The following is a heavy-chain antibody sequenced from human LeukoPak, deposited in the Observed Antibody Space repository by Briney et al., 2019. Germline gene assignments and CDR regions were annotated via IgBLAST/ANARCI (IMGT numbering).Heavy chain of an antibody. CDR2: IWSVGGAE. V-gene: IGHV3-33*01. CDR1: GFTFSSYG. CDR3: ARDRGMVGQFDP. D-gene: IGHD2-8*01. J-gene: IGHJ5*02. Sequence: GGSLRLSCAASGFTFSSYGMHWVRQAPGKGLEWVAVIWSVGGAEYYADSVKGRFTISRDNSKNMLFLQMNSLRAEDTAVYYCARDRGMVGQFDPWGQGTLVTVSS.